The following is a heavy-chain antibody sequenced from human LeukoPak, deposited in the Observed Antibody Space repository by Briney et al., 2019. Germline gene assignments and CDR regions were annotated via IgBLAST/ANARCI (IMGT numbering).Heavy chain of an antibody. CDR2: IDSDGSGA. CDR3: ARIGPSGSGSYFFLDP. CDR1: GFTFSSYW. V-gene: IGHV3-74*01. Sequence: GGSLRLSCAASGFTFSSYWMHWVRQAPGMGMVWVSRIDSDGSGASYADSVKGRFTISRDNAKNTLYLQMNSLRAEDTAVYYCARIGPSGSGSYFFLDPWGQGTLVTVSS. J-gene: IGHJ5*02. D-gene: IGHD3-10*01.